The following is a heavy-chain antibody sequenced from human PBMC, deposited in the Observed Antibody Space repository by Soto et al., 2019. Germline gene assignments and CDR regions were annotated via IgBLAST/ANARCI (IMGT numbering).Heavy chain of an antibody. Sequence: QVQLQESSPGLVKPSETLSLTCTVSGGSISSYYWSWIRQPPGKGLEWIGYIYYSGSTNYNPSLKSRVTTSVDTSKSQFSLKLSSVTAADTAVYYCARGLRDFWSGYHHWYFDLWGRGTLVTVSS. CDR1: GGSISSYY. J-gene: IGHJ2*01. CDR2: IYYSGST. V-gene: IGHV4-59*01. D-gene: IGHD3-3*01. CDR3: ARGLRDFWSGYHHWYFDL.